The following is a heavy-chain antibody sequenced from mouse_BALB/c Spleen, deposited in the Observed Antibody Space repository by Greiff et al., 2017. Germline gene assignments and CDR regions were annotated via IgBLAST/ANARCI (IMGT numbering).Heavy chain of an antibody. CDR3: ARDGNYVDYAMDY. CDR2: IWAGGST. D-gene: IGHD2-1*01. V-gene: IGHV2-9*02. Sequence: VQGVESGPGLVAPSQSLSITCTVSGFSLTSYGVHWVRQPPGKGLEWLGVIWAGGSTNYNSALMSRLSISKDNSKSQVFLKMNSLQTDDTAMYYCARDGNYVDYAMDYWGQGTSVTVSS. CDR1: GFSLTSYG. J-gene: IGHJ4*01.